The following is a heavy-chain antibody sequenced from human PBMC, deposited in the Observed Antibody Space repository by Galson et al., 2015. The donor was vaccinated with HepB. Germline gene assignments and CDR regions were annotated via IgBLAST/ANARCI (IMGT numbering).Heavy chain of an antibody. CDR2: ISSSSTTI. CDR1: TFIFSTYS. J-gene: IGHJ4*02. CDR3: AKGAV. V-gene: IGHV3-48*04. D-gene: IGHD6-25*01. Sequence: SLRLSCAASTFIFSTYSMNWVRQAPGKGLEWISYISSSSTTIYYADSAKGRFTISRDNAKNSLYLHMNSLRAEDTAVYYCAKGAVWGQGTLVTVSS.